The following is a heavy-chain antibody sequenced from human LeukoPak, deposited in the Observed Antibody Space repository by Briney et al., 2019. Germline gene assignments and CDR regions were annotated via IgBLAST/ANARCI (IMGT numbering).Heavy chain of an antibody. D-gene: IGHD2-2*01. Sequence: SETLPLTCTVSGGSISSSSHYWVWIRQPPGKGLEWIGSMYYSGGTYYNPSLKSRVTISIDTSKNQFSLKLNSVTAADTAVYYCARLVRYCSTNSCYPFDYWGQGTLASVSS. V-gene: IGHV4-39*01. CDR2: MYYSGGT. CDR3: ARLVRYCSTNSCYPFDY. CDR1: GGSISSSSHY. J-gene: IGHJ4*02.